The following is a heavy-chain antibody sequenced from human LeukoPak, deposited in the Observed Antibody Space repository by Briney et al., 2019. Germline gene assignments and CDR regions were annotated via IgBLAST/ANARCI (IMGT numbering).Heavy chain of an antibody. V-gene: IGHV4-59*08. CDR1: GGSISSYY. CDR3: ARRSDWFDY. D-gene: IGHD2-21*02. CDR2: IYYTGST. J-gene: IGHJ4*02. Sequence: SQTLSLTCTVSGGSISSYYWSWLRQSPGKGLEWIGYIYYTGSTNYNPSLKSRVTMSVDTSRTQISLKLSSVTAADTAVYYCARRSDWFDYWGQGTLVTVSS.